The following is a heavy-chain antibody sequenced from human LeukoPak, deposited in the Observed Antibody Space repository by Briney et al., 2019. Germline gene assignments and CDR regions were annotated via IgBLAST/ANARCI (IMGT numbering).Heavy chain of an antibody. CDR2: IYPVDSDP. J-gene: IGHJ3*02. Sequence: GESLKISFKGSGXSFTNYCIAWVRQMPGKGLEWMGIIYPVDSDPRYSPSFQGQVTISADKSISTAFLQWSSLKASDTAMYYCARQDNDAVDIWGQGTMVTVSS. CDR3: ARQDNDAVDI. CDR1: GXSFTNYC. V-gene: IGHV5-51*01.